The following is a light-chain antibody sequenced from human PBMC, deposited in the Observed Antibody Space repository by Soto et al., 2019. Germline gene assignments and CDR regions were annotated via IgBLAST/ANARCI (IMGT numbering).Light chain of an antibody. Sequence: VLTQPASVSGSPGQSITISCTGTSSDVGGYNYVSWYQQHPGKAPKLMIYEVSNRPSGVSNRFSGSKSGNTASLTISGLQAEDEADYYCTSYTSSNTPVFGTGTKVTVL. V-gene: IGLV2-14*01. CDR3: TSYTSSNTPV. J-gene: IGLJ1*01. CDR1: SSDVGGYNY. CDR2: EVS.